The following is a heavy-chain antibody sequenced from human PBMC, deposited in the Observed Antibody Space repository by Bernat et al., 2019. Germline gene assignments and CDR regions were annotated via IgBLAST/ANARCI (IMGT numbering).Heavy chain of an antibody. CDR1: GFTFSSYA. D-gene: IGHD2-15*01. Sequence: QVQLVESGGGVVQPGRSLRLSCAASGFTFSSYAMHWVRQAPGKGLEWVAVISYDGSNKYYADSVKGRFTISRDNSKNTQYLQMNSLRAEDTAVYYCARDSVAVRGVVAGNFDYWGQGTLVTVSS. J-gene: IGHJ4*02. CDR3: ARDSVAVRGVVAGNFDY. CDR2: ISYDGSNK. V-gene: IGHV3-30-3*01.